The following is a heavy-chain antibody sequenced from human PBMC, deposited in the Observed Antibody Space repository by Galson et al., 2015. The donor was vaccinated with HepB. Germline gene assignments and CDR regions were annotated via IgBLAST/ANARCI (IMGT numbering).Heavy chain of an antibody. Sequence: SLRLSCAASGFTFSDYSMSWIRQAPGKGLEWVSYISSGGASIYYAHSVKGRFTISRDNAKNSLYLQMNSLRADDTAVYYCARGLAVTALAFDYWGQGTLVIVS. D-gene: IGHD4-11*01. CDR3: ARGLAVTALAFDY. CDR1: GFTFSDYS. V-gene: IGHV3-11*01. CDR2: ISSGGASI. J-gene: IGHJ4*02.